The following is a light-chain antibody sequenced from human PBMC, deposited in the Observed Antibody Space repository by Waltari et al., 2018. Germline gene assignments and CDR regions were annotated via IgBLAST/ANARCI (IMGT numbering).Light chain of an antibody. CDR1: QSLLHSDGETY. CDR2: KVS. J-gene: IGKJ2*01. CDR3: TQSVRLPYT. Sequence: DIVMTQTPLSLSVTPGQPASISCKSSQSLLHSDGETYLFWYLQKPGQPPQLLISKVSNRFSGVPSRFSGSGSGTDFALKISWMEPEDVGVYYCTQSVRLPYTFGQGTKLEIK. V-gene: IGKV2D-29*01.